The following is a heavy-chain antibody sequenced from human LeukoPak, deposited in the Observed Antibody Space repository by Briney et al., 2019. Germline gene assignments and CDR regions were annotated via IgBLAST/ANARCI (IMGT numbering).Heavy chain of an antibody. V-gene: IGHV3-23*01. Sequence: PGESLKISCKGSGYSFTSYAMSWVRQAPGKGLEWVSTISGSGDTTYYADSVKGRFTISRDNAKNTLYLQMNSLRAEDTAVYYCARVEYQLLVSGASYYMDVWGKGTTVTVSS. D-gene: IGHD2-2*01. CDR1: GYSFTSYA. CDR3: ARVEYQLLVSGASYYMDV. CDR2: ISGSGDTT. J-gene: IGHJ6*03.